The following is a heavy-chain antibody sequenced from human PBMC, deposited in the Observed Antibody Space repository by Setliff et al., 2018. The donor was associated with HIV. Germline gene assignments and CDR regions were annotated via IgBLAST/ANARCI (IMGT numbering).Heavy chain of an antibody. CDR3: ARGRRDCSSGSCYGPYYMDV. D-gene: IGHD2-15*01. CDR2: IGGHGSII. J-gene: IGHJ6*03. V-gene: IGHV3-48*03. CDR1: GLIFSSYE. Sequence: PGGSLRLSCAASGLIFSSYEMNWVRQAPGKGLEWISFIGGHGSIIHYADSVKGRFTISRDNAKNSVYLQMHSLRVEDTATYYCARGRRDCSSGSCYGPYYMDVWGKGTTVTVSS.